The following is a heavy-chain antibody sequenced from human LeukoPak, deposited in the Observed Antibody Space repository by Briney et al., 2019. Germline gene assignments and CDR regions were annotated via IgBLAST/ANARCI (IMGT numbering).Heavy chain of an antibody. D-gene: IGHD6-19*01. CDR3: ARGSSGWYFDF. Sequence: TGGSLRLSCVGSGFAFSNYWMSWARQAPGKGLEWVAKMNRDGSQRDYVDSVKGRFTISRDNAVNSMFLQMNSVRAEDTAVYYCARGSSGWYFDFWGQGTLVTDSS. CDR1: GFAFSNYW. V-gene: IGHV3-7*01. J-gene: IGHJ4*02. CDR2: MNRDGSQR.